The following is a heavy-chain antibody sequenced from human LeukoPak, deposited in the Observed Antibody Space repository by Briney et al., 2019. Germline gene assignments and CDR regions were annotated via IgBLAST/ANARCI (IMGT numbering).Heavy chain of an antibody. J-gene: IGHJ5*02. V-gene: IGHV1-69*02. CDR2: IIPILDQS. CDR1: VGTFTDYS. D-gene: IGHD5-12*01. Sequence: GASVKVSCKASVGTFTDYSFSWVRQAPGQGLEWMGRIIPILDQSNYAQKFLGRVTFTADKSTTTASMELSSLRSDDTAVYYCVRSGYYYAWFDPWGQGTLVTV. CDR3: VRSGYYYAWFDP.